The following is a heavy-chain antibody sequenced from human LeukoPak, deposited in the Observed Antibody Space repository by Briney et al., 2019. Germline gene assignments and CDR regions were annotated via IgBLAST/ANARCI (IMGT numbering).Heavy chain of an antibody. CDR2: ISGGGGST. Sequence: GGSLRLSCAASGFTLSSYAMSWVRQAPGKGLEWVSAISGGGGSTYYADSVKGRFTISRDNSKNTLYLQMNSLRADDTAVYYCAKQLYGAVDYWGQGTLVTVSS. D-gene: IGHD4-17*01. CDR1: GFTLSSYA. CDR3: AKQLYGAVDY. V-gene: IGHV3-23*01. J-gene: IGHJ4*02.